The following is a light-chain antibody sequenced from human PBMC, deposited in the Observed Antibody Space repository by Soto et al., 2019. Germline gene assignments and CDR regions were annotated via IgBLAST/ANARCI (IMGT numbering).Light chain of an antibody. J-gene: IGLJ1*01. V-gene: IGLV2-11*01. Sequence: QSVLTQPRSVSGSPGQSVTISCTGTSSDIGAYNYVSWYQQHPGKVPKLMLYDVSKRPSGVPYRFSGSKSGNTASLTISGLQADDEADYYCCSYAGAYIYVFATGTKVTVL. CDR1: SSDIGAYNY. CDR2: DVS. CDR3: CSYAGAYIYV.